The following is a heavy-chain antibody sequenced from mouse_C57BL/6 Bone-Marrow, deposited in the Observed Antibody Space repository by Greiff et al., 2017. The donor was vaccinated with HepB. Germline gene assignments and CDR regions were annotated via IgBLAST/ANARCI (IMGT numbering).Heavy chain of an antibody. J-gene: IGHJ3*01. V-gene: IGHV1-50*01. Sequence: QVQLQQPGAELVKPGASVKLSCKASGYTFTSYWMQWVKQRPGQGLEWIGEIDPSDSYTNYNQKFKGKATLTVDTSSSTACMQLSSLTAEDSAVYYCAREAYWGQGTLVTVSA. CDR2: IDPSDSYT. CDR1: GYTFTSYW. CDR3: AREAY.